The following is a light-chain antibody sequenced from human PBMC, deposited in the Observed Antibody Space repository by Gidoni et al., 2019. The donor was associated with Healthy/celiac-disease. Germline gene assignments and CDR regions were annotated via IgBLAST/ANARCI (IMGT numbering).Light chain of an antibody. CDR2: GAS. J-gene: IGKJ2*01. V-gene: IGKV3-15*01. CDR1: QSVSSN. Sequence: DIVMTQSPATLSVSPGERATLSCRASQSVSSNLAWYQQKPGQAPRLLIYGASTRATGSPARFSGSGSGTEFTLTISSLQSEDFAVYYCQPYNNWPPYTFGQGTKLEIK. CDR3: QPYNNWPPYT.